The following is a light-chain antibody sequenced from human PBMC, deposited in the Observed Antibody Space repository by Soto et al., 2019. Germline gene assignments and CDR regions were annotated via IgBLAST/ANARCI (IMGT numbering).Light chain of an antibody. V-gene: IGKV3-15*01. CDR3: QQYNDWPLT. J-gene: IGKJ4*01. Sequence: EIVLTQSPATLFVSPGERATLSCRASQSVTSDLAWYQHKPGQAPRLLIYDASSRATGIPARFSGSGSGTEFTLAISSLQSEDFAVYYCQQYNDWPLTFGGGTKVEIK. CDR1: QSVTSD. CDR2: DAS.